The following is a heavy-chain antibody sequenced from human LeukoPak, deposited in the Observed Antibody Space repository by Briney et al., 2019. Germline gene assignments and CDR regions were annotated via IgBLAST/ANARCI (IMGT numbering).Heavy chain of an antibody. V-gene: IGHV3-21*01. CDR2: ISSSSSYI. Sequence: GGSLRLSCAASGFTFSSYSTNWVRQAPGKGLEWVSSISSSSSYIYYADSVKGRFTISRDNAKNSLYLQMNSLRAEDTAVYYCARDRIGYCSSTSCPGSNYYYYGMDVWGQGTTVTVSS. J-gene: IGHJ6*02. CDR3: ARDRIGYCSSTSCPGSNYYYYGMDV. D-gene: IGHD2-2*01. CDR1: GFTFSSYS.